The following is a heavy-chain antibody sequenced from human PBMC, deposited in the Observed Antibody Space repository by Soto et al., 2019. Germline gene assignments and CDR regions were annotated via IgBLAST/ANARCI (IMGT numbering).Heavy chain of an antibody. D-gene: IGHD2-8*01. V-gene: IGHV3-9*01. CDR1: GFTFDDYA. CDR3: ARALRYYDAFDI. CDR2: ISWNSGSI. J-gene: IGHJ3*02. Sequence: EVQLVESGGGLVQPGRSLRLSCAASGFTFDDYAMHWVRQAPGKGLEWVSGISWNSGSIGYADSVKGRFTISRDNAKNSLYLQMNSLRAEDTALYYCARALRYYDAFDIWGQVTMVTVSS.